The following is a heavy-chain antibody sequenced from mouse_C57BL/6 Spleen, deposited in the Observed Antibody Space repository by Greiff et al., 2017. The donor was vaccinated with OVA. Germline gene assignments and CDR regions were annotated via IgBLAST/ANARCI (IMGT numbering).Heavy chain of an antibody. V-gene: IGHV1-54*01. D-gene: IGHD1-1*01. CDR1: GYAFTNYL. J-gene: IGHJ2*01. CDR3: ARGNYYGSSIYFDY. CDR2: INPGSGGT. Sequence: QVQLQQSGAELVRPGTSVKVSCKASGYAFTNYLIEWVKQRPGQGLEWIGVINPGSGGTNYNEKFKGKATLTADKSSSTAYMQLSSLTSEDSAVYFCARGNYYGSSIYFDYWGQGTTLTVSS.